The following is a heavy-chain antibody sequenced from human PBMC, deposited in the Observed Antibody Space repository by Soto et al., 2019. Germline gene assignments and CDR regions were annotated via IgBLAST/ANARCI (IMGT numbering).Heavy chain of an antibody. J-gene: IGHJ3*02. CDR1: GGSFSGYY. Sequence: KPSETLSLTCAVYGGSFSGYYWSWIRQPPGKGLEWIGEINHSGSTNYNPSLKSRVTISVDTSKNQFSLKLSSVTAADTAVYYCARASTMIVVYLDAFDIWGQGTKVTVSS. V-gene: IGHV4-34*01. CDR2: INHSGST. D-gene: IGHD3-22*01. CDR3: ARASTMIVVYLDAFDI.